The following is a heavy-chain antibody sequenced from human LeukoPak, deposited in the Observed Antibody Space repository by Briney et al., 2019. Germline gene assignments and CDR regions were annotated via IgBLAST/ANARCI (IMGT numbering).Heavy chain of an antibody. J-gene: IGHJ5*02. CDR1: GFTFSSYG. D-gene: IGHD3-10*01. CDR2: ISYDGSNK. V-gene: IGHV3-30*03. Sequence: GGSLRLSCAASGFTFSSYGMHWVRQAPGKGLEWVAVISYDGSNKYYADSVKGRFTISRDNSKNTLYLQMNSLRAEDTAVYYCARDPRITMAPFDPWGQGTLVTVSS. CDR3: ARDPRITMAPFDP.